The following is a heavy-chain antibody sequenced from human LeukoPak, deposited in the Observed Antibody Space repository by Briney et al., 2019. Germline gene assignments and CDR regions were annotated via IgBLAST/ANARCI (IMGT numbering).Heavy chain of an antibody. J-gene: IGHJ4*02. CDR1: GFTFSSHA. Sequence: PGGSLRLSCAASGFTFSSHAMIWVRQAPGKGLEWVSTIIGSSDSTNYADSVKGPFTISRENSKNTLYLQMSSLRADDTAMYYCAKLIVGARSLFDFRGQGILVTVSS. V-gene: IGHV3-23*01. D-gene: IGHD1-26*01. CDR3: AKLIVGARSLFDF. CDR2: IIGSSDST.